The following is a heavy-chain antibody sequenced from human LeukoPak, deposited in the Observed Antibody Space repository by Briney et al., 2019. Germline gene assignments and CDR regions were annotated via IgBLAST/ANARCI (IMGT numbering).Heavy chain of an antibody. J-gene: IGHJ4*02. D-gene: IGHD6-19*01. V-gene: IGHV3-21*01. CDR2: ISSSSSYI. Sequence: GGSLRLSCVASGFTFSSYSMNWVRQAPGKGLEWVSSISSSSSYIYYADSVKGRFTISRDNAKNSLYLQMNSLRAEDTAVYYCARFVAVAGDFDYWGQGTLVTVSS. CDR1: GFTFSSYS. CDR3: ARFVAVAGDFDY.